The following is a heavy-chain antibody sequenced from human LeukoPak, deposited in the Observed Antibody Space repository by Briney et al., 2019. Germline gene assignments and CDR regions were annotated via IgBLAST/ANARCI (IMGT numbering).Heavy chain of an antibody. CDR3: ASLPGPKSINWFDP. CDR1: GGSISSYY. J-gene: IGHJ5*02. CDR2: IYYSGST. Sequence: SETLCLTCTVSGGSISSYYWSWIRQPPGKGLEWIGYIYYSGSTNYNPSLKSRVTISVDTSRNQFSLKLSSVTAADTAVYYCASLPGPKSINWFDPWGQGTLVTVSS. V-gene: IGHV4-59*12.